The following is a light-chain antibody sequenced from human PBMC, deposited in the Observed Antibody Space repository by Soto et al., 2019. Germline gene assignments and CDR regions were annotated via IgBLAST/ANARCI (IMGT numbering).Light chain of an antibody. J-gene: IGKJ1*01. CDR1: QSIGTF. Sequence: DIQMHQSPSSLSASVGDRVSITCRASQSIGTFLNWYQQKPGEAPNLLIHTSFTLYSGVPSRFSGTGSGTDFTLTISSLQPEDFATYFCQQAFGAEWTFGQGTKVDIK. V-gene: IGKV1-39*01. CDR3: QQAFGAEWT. CDR2: TSF.